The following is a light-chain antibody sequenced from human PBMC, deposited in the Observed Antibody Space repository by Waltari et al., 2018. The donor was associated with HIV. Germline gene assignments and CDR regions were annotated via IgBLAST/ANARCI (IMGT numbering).Light chain of an antibody. CDR3: SSYSRGALL. CDR2: EVA. CDR1: SNAIGSYNY. Sequence: QSVLTQPASVSGSPGQSLTLPCTGTSNAIGSYNYVSWYPQSPDKAPKLIIYEVAYRPSGVSSRFSGSKSGNTASLTIAGLQTEDEAYYHCSSYSRGALLFGGGTKVTVL. V-gene: IGLV2-14*01. J-gene: IGLJ2*01.